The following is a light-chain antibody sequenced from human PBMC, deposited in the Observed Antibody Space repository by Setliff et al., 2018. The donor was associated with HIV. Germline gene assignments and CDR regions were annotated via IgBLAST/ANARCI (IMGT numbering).Light chain of an antibody. J-gene: IGLJ1*01. CDR3: QSYDSSLSGYV. V-gene: IGLV1-40*01. CDR1: SSNIGAGYD. CDR2: GNN. Sequence: QSVLTQPPSVSGAPGQRVTISCTGSSSNIGAGYDVHWYQQLPGTGPKLLIYGNNNRPSGVPDRFSGSKSGTSASLAITGLQAEDEADYYCQSYDSSLSGYVFGTGTKVT.